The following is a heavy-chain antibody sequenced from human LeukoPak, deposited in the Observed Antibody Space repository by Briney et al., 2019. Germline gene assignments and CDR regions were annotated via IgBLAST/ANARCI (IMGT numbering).Heavy chain of an antibody. D-gene: IGHD7-27*01. CDR3: ARSPTGEWIDY. Sequence: PGRSLRLSCAASGFTFSDYAMHWVRQAPGKGLEWVAVISYDGSNKYYADSVKGRFAISRDNSKNTLYLQMNSLRPEDTAVYYCARSPTGEWIDYWGQGTLVTVSS. V-gene: IGHV3-30*09. CDR2: ISYDGSNK. J-gene: IGHJ4*02. CDR1: GFTFSDYA.